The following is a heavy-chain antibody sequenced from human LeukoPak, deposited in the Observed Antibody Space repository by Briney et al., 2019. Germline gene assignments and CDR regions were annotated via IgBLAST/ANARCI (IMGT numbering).Heavy chain of an antibody. D-gene: IGHD4-17*01. CDR2: ISGSGGST. V-gene: IGHV3-23*01. Sequence: GGSLRLSCAASGFTFSSYAMSWVRQAPGKGLEWVSGISGSGGSTYYAESVKGRFTISRDNSKNTLYLQMNSLRAEDTAVYYCAKVGKTTVTTDYRGQGTLVTVSS. CDR1: GFTFSSYA. CDR3: AKVGKTTVTTDY. J-gene: IGHJ4*02.